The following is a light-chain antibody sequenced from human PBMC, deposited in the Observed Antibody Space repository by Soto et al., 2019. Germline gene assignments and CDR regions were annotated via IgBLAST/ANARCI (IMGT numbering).Light chain of an antibody. V-gene: IGKV3-20*01. CDR1: QSVSSSY. CDR2: GAS. Sequence: EIVLTQSPGTLSLSPGERATLSCRASQSVSSSYLAWYQQKPGQAPRLLIYGASSRATGITDRFSGSGSGTDFTLTISRLEPEDFAVYYCHQYGSSLLTFGGGTKVEIK. J-gene: IGKJ4*01. CDR3: HQYGSSLLT.